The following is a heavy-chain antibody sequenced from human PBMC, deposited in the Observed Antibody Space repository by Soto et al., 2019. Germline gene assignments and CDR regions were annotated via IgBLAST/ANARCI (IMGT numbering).Heavy chain of an antibody. D-gene: IGHD6-25*01. J-gene: IGHJ5*02. CDR1: GYTFTGYY. CDR2: INPNSGGT. V-gene: IGHV1-2*02. CDR3: ATACPRIAATRPYNWFDP. Sequence: ASGKVSCKASGYTFTGYYMHWVRQAPGQGLEWMGWINPNSGGTNYAQKFQGRVTMTRDTSIRTAYMELSRLRSDDTAVYYCATACPRIAATRPYNWFDPWGQGPRVTVS.